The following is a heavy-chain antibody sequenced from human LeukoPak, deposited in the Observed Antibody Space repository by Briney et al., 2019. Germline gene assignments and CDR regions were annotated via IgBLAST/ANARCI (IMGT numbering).Heavy chain of an antibody. Sequence: SETLSLTCTVSGGSISSSNYYWGWIRQPPEKGLEWIGNIYYSGSTYYKTSLKTRVTISVDTSKNQFSLKPTSVTAADTAVYYCARHASVDGNWPRPLDYWGQGSLVTVSS. J-gene: IGHJ4*02. CDR2: IYYSGST. V-gene: IGHV4-39*01. D-gene: IGHD6-19*01. CDR3: ARHASVDGNWPRPLDY. CDR1: GGSISSSNYY.